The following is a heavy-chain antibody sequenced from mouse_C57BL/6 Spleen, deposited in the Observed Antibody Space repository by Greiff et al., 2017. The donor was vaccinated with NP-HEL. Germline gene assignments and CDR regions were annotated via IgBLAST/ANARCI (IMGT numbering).Heavy chain of an antibody. V-gene: IGHV1-52*01. CDR2: IDPSDSDT. CDR3: ARFDYSNYDWYFDV. CDR1: GYTFTSYW. D-gene: IGHD2-5*01. J-gene: IGHJ1*03. Sequence: VQLQQPGAELVRPGSSVKLSCKASGYTFTSYWMHWVKQRPIQGLEWIGNIDPSDSDTHYNQKFKDKATLTVDKSSSTAYMQLSSLTSEDSAVYYCARFDYSNYDWYFDVWGTGTTVTVSS.